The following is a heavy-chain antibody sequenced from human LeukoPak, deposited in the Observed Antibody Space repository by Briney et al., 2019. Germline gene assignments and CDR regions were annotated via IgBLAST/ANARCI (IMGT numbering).Heavy chain of an antibody. V-gene: IGHV4-39*07. J-gene: IGHJ4*02. CDR1: GGSISSSSYY. CDR2: IYYSGST. Sequence: SETLSLTCTVSGGSISSSSYYWGWIRQPPGKGLEWIGSIYYSGSTNYNPSLKSRVTISVDTSKNQFSLKLSSVTAADTAVYYCAKAGGHSGSYLPGGGYFDYWGQGTLVTVSS. D-gene: IGHD1-26*01. CDR3: AKAGGHSGSYLPGGGYFDY.